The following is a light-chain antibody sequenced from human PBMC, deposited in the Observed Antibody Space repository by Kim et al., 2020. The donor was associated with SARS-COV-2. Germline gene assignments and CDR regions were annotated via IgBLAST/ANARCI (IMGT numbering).Light chain of an antibody. V-gene: IGLV2-14*03. CDR3: GSHTTSSTYV. Sequence: GQSITISCTGSSSHFGYYRSVSWYQPHPGKAPKLIIYDVSERASGVSNRFSGAQSGNTASLTISGLRAEDEADYYCGSHTTSSTYVFGSGTRVTVL. CDR1: SSHFGYYRS. J-gene: IGLJ1*01. CDR2: DVS.